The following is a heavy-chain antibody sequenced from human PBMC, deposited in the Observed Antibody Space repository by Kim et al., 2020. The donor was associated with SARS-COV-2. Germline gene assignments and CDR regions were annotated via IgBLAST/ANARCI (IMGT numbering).Heavy chain of an antibody. D-gene: IGHD3-10*01. J-gene: IGHJ4*02. V-gene: IGHV4-34*01. Sequence: SETLSLTCAVYGGSFSGYYWSWIRQPPGKGLEWIGEINHSGSTNYNPSLKSRVTISVDTSKNQFSLKLSSVTAADTAGYYCARGHYYGSGGYWGNWGQGTLVTASS. CDR3: ARGHYYGSGGYWGN. CDR1: GGSFSGYY. CDR2: INHSGST.